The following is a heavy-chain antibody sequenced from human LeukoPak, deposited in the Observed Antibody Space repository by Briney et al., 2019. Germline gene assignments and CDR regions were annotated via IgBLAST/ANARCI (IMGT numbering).Heavy chain of an antibody. D-gene: IGHD3-10*01. CDR3: ARARGAFDY. CDR2: INHSGST. J-gene: IGHJ4*02. Sequence: SETLSLTCAVYGGSFSGYYWSWIRQPPGKGLEWIGEINHSGSTNYNPSLKSRVTISVDTSKNQFSLKLSSVTAADTAVYYCARARGAFDYWGQGTLVTVSS. V-gene: IGHV4-34*01. CDR1: GGSFSGYY.